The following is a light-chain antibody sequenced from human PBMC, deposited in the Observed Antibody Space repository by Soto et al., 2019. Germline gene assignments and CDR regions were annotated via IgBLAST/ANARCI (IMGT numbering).Light chain of an antibody. V-gene: IGKV1-27*01. CDR1: QGISNY. CDR3: QKYNSAPLT. Sequence: DIQMTQSPASLSASVVYGVTSTFLASQGISNYLAWYQQKPGNVPELLIYAASTLQSGVPSRFSGSGSGTDFTLTVSSLQPEDVATYYCQKYNSAPLTFGGGTKVDIK. CDR2: AAS. J-gene: IGKJ4*01.